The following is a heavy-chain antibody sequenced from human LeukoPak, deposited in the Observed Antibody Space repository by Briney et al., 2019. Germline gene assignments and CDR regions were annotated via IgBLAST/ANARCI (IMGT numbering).Heavy chain of an antibody. D-gene: IGHD6-13*01. CDR2: IYYSGST. Sequence: SETLSLTCTVSGGSISSSSYYWGWIRQPPGKGLEWIGSIYYSGSTYYNPSLKSRVTISVDTSKSQFSLKLSSVTAADTAVYYCARVWIAAGGRGNDYWGQGTLVTVSS. CDR3: ARVWIAAGGRGNDY. V-gene: IGHV4-39*07. CDR1: GGSISSSSYY. J-gene: IGHJ4*02.